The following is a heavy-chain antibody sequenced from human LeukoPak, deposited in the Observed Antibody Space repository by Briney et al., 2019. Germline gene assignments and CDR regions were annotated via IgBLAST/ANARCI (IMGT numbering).Heavy chain of an antibody. CDR1: GFTFSSYA. CDR3: AKDGTYYYGSGNFDY. Sequence: GGSLRLSCAASGFTFSSYAMSWVRQAPGKGLEWVSAISGSGGSTYYADSVKGRFTISRDNSKNTPYLQMNSLRAEDTAVYYCAKDGTYYYGSGNFDYWGQGTLVTVSS. V-gene: IGHV3-23*01. CDR2: ISGSGGST. D-gene: IGHD3-10*01. J-gene: IGHJ4*02.